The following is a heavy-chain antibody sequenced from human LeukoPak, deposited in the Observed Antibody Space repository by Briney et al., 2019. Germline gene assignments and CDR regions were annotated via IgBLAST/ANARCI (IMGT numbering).Heavy chain of an antibody. CDR2: INFNRGGT. D-gene: IGHD2-2*01. CDR1: GYTFTDYY. J-gene: IGHJ4*02. Sequence: GSMRVSCKASGYTFTDYYMHWVRQAPGQGLEWMGWINFNRGGTNYAQRFQGRVTMTRDTSITTAYIELSRLESDDTAVYYCARRYCSSTSCYYFDYWGQGTLVTVSS. V-gene: IGHV1-2*02. CDR3: ARRYCSSTSCYYFDY.